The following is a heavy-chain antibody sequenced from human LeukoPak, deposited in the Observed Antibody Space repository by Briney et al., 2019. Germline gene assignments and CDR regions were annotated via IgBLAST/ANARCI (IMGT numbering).Heavy chain of an antibody. D-gene: IGHD3-16*01. CDR2: ILYDGTNK. J-gene: IGHJ4*02. V-gene: IGHV3-30*02. CDR3: AKDTPLCYFDY. CDR1: GFSFSTYG. Sequence: GGSLRLSCAASGFSFSTYGMYWVRQAPGKGLEWVAFILYDGTNKYYADSVKGRFTISRDNSKNTLYLQMNSLRADDTAVYYCAKDTPLCYFDYWGQGTLVTVSS.